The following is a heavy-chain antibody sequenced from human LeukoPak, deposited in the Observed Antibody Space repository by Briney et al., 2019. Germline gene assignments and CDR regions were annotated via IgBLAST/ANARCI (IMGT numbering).Heavy chain of an antibody. D-gene: IGHD6-13*01. CDR1: GYTFTGYY. V-gene: IGHV1-2*02. CDR2: INPNSGGT. J-gene: IGHJ5*02. CDR3: ARDGRYSSSFGWFDP. Sequence: ASVKVSCKASGYTFTGYYMHWVRQAPGQGLEWMGWINPNSGGTNYAQKFQGRVTMTRDTSISTAYMELSRLRSDDTAVYYCARDGRYSSSFGWFDPWGQGTLVTVSS.